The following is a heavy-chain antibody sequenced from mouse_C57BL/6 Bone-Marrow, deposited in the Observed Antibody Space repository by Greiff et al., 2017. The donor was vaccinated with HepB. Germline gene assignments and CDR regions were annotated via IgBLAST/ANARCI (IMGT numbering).Heavy chain of an antibody. V-gene: IGHV1-80*01. CDR1: GYAFSSYW. J-gene: IGHJ2*01. CDR3: ARREGNFLFYY. CDR2: IYPGDGDT. Sequence: QVQLQQSGAELVKPGASVKISCKASGYAFSSYWMNWVKQRPGKGLEWIGQIYPGDGDTNYNGKLKGKATLTADNSSITAYMQLSSLPSEDSAVYVCARREGNFLFYYCGQGTTLTVSS. D-gene: IGHD2-1*01.